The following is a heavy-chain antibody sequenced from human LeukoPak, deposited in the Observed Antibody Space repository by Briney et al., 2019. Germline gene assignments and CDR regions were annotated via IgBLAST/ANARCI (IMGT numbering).Heavy chain of an antibody. V-gene: IGHV3-23*01. J-gene: IGHJ3*01. D-gene: IGHD3-22*01. CDR1: GFSFGSYA. CDR2: ISGSGMLT. Sequence: GGSLRLSCATSGFSFGSYAMSWVRQAPGKGLEWVSSISGSGMLTYYADSVKGRFTISRDNSKNTLYLQMRSLRAEDTATFYCAKYYYDSGGRGNDAFDVWGQGTLVTVSS. CDR3: AKYYYDSGGRGNDAFDV.